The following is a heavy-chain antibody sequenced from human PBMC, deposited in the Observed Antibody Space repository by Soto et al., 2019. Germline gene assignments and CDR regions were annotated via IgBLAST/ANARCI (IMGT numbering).Heavy chain of an antibody. J-gene: IGHJ6*02. Sequence: PGESLKISCKGSGYSFTSYRIGWVRQMPGKGLEWMGIIYPGDSDTRYSPSFQGQVTISADKSISTAYLQWSSLKASDTAMYYCARFGHPQRKDYYGMDVWGQGTTVTVSS. CDR1: GYSFTSYR. D-gene: IGHD2-2*01. V-gene: IGHV5-51*01. CDR2: IYPGDSDT. CDR3: ARFGHPQRKDYYGMDV.